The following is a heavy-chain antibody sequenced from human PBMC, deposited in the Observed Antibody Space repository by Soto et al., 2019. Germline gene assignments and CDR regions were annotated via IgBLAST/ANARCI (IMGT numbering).Heavy chain of an antibody. CDR2: IYYSGST. CDR3: AREVVGYCSGGSCYYYGMDV. J-gene: IGHJ6*02. CDR1: GGSISSYY. V-gene: IGHV4-59*01. Sequence: PSETLSLTCTVSGGSISSYYWSWIRQPPGKGLEWIGYIYYSGSTNYNPSLKSRVTISVDTSKNQFSLKLSSVTAADTAVYYCAREVVGYCSGGSCYYYGMDVWGQGTTVTVSS. D-gene: IGHD2-15*01.